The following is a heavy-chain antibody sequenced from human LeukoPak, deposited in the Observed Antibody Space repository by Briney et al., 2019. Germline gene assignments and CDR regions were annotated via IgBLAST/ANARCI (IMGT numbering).Heavy chain of an antibody. CDR2: ISSSSSYI. J-gene: IGHJ4*02. CDR1: GFTFSSYS. D-gene: IGHD3-22*01. V-gene: IGHV3-21*01. CDR3: ARVYDSSGYYNQNHDY. Sequence: GGSLRLSCAASGFTFSSYSMNWVRQAPGKGLEWVSSISSSSSYIYYADSVKGRFTISGDNAKNSLYLQMNSLRAEDTAVYYCARVYDSSGYYNQNHDYWGQGTLVTVSS.